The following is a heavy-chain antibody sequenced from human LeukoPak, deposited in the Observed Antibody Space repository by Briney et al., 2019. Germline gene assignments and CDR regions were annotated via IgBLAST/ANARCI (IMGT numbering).Heavy chain of an antibody. J-gene: IGHJ4*02. V-gene: IGHV3-48*01. Sequence: GGSLRLSCVASGFTFSTYTFTWVRQFPGKGLEWFSYISSGGLTIFYADSVKGRFTISRDKTKNAIYLDLTNLRAEDTAVYYCARDFDYGDYIDFWGQGTLVAVSS. CDR1: GFTFSTYT. CDR3: ARDFDYGDYIDF. CDR2: ISSGGLTI. D-gene: IGHD4/OR15-4a*01.